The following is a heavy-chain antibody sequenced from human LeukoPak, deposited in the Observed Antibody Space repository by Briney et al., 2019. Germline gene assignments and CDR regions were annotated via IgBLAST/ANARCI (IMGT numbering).Heavy chain of an antibody. CDR3: ARGGEYDFWSGYINWFDP. J-gene: IGHJ5*02. V-gene: IGHV1-69*05. CDR1: GGTFSSYA. Sequence: SVKVSCKASGGTFSSYAISWVRQAPGQGLEWMGRIIPIFGTANYAQKFQGRVTITTDESTSTAYMELGSLRSEDTAVYSCARGGEYDFWSGYINWFDPWGQGTLVTVSS. CDR2: IIPIFGTA. D-gene: IGHD3-3*01.